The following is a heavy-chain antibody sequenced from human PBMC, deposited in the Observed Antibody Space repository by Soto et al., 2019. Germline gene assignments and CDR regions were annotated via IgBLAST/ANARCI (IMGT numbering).Heavy chain of an antibody. CDR1: GGSISSGGYY. Sequence: SETLSLTCTVSGGSISSGGYYWSWIRQHPGKGLEWIGYIYYSGSTYYNPSLKSRVTISVDTSKNQFSLKLSSVTAADTAVYYCARDPVYRGRYFDYWGQGTLVPVSS. CDR2: IYYSGST. V-gene: IGHV4-31*03. J-gene: IGHJ4*02. D-gene: IGHD3-10*01. CDR3: ARDPVYRGRYFDY.